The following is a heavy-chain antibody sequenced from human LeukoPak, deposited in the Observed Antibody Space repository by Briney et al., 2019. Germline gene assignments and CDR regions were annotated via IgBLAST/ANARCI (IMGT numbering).Heavy chain of an antibody. J-gene: IGHJ4*02. D-gene: IGHD3-10*01. CDR2: ISGSGGST. CDR3: AKNVLLWFGELLSPPYYFDY. V-gene: IGHV3-23*01. Sequence: PGGSLRLSCAASGFTFSSYAMSWVRQAPGKGLGWVSAISGSGGSTYYADSVKGRFTISRDNSKNTLYLQMNSLRAEDTAVYYCAKNVLLWFGELLSPPYYFDYWGQGTLVTVSS. CDR1: GFTFSSYA.